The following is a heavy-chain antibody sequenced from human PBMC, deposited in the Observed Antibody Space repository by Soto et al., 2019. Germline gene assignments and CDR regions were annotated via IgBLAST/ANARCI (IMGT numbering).Heavy chain of an antibody. Sequence: ASVKVSCKASGSTFTSYGISWVRQAPGQGLEWMGWISAYNGNTNYAQKLQGRVTMTTDTSTSTAYMELRSLRSDDTAVYYCARDSSPYGDYVGFDYWGQGTLVTVSS. CDR1: GSTFTSYG. J-gene: IGHJ4*02. V-gene: IGHV1-18*01. CDR2: ISAYNGNT. D-gene: IGHD4-17*01. CDR3: ARDSSPYGDYVGFDY.